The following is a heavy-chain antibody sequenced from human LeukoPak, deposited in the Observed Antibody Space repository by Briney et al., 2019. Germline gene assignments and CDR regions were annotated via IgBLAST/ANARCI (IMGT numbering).Heavy chain of an antibody. V-gene: IGHV3-48*04. CDR1: GFSFSEYS. CDR3: ARDRDWSFDY. Sequence: GGSLRLSCAASGFSFSEYSMNWVRQAPGKGREWGSNIRGSSSAMNYADSVKGRFTISRDNAKNSLYLEMSSLRAEDTAVYYCARDRDWSFDYWGQGTLVTVSS. D-gene: IGHD3-9*01. CDR2: IRGSSSAM. J-gene: IGHJ4*02.